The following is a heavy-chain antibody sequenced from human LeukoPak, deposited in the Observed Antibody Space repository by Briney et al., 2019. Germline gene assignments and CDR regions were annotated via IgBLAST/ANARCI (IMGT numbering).Heavy chain of an antibody. CDR2: ISGSGGST. CDR3: AKRRLQQLVRWDWFDP. V-gene: IGHV3-23*01. J-gene: IGHJ5*02. Sequence: PGGSLRLSCAASGFTFSSYAMSWVRQAPGKGLEWVSAISGSGGSTYYADSVKGRFTISRDNSKNTLYLQMNSLRAEDTAVYYCAKRRLQQLVRWDWFDPWGQGTLVTVSS. CDR1: GFTFSSYA. D-gene: IGHD6-13*01.